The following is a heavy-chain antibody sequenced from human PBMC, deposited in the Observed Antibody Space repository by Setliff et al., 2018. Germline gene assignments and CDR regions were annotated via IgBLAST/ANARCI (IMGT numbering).Heavy chain of an antibody. D-gene: IGHD3-22*01. J-gene: IGHJ3*02. CDR3: ARGGVTNYYDSSGIPDAFDI. CDR1: GFNFRTYW. Sequence: GGSLRLSCAATGFNFRTYWMHWVRQGPGKGPEWVSVIHRGVSHYADSVTGRFTISRDNSKNTLYLQMSSLRAEDTAVYYCARGGVTNYYDSSGIPDAFDIWGQGTMVTVSS. CDR2: IHRGVS. V-gene: IGHV3-66*01.